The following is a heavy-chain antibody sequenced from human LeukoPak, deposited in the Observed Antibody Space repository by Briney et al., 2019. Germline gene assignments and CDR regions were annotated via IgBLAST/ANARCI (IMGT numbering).Heavy chain of an antibody. CDR1: GFTFSSYG. CDR2: IRYDGSKK. CDR3: ATYSSSNAREFQY. D-gene: IGHD2-2*01. J-gene: IGHJ1*01. V-gene: IGHV3-30*02. Sequence: GGSLRLSCAASGFTFSSYGMHWVRQAPGKGLEWVAFIRYDGSKKYYADSVKGRFTMSRDNSKNTLYLQMNSLRAEDTAVYYCATYSSSNAREFQYWGQGTLVTVSS.